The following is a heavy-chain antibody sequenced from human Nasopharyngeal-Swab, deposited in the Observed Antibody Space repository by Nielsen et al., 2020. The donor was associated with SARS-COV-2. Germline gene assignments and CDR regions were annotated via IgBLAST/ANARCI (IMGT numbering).Heavy chain of an antibody. J-gene: IGHJ4*02. Sequence: PGKGLEWIGSIYYSGSTYYNPSLKSRVTISVDTSKNQFSLKLSSVTAADTAVHYCARLDYDILTGYGDLYYFDYWGQGTLVTVSS. V-gene: IGHV4-39*01. D-gene: IGHD3-9*01. CDR2: IYYSGST. CDR3: ARLDYDILTGYGDLYYFDY.